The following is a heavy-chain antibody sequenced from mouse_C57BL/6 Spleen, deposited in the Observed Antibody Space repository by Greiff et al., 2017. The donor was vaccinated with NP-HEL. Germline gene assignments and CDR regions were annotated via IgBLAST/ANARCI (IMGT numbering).Heavy chain of an antibody. CDR1: GYAFTNYL. CDR3: ARYYDGSYYFDY. J-gene: IGHJ2*01. D-gene: IGHD2-3*01. CDR2: INPGSGGT. Sequence: QVQLQQSGAELVRPGTSVKVSCKASGYAFTNYLIEWVKQRPGQGLEWIGVINPGSGGTNYNEKFKGKATLTADKSSSTAYMQLSSLTSEDSAVYFCARYYDGSYYFDYWGQGTTLTVSS. V-gene: IGHV1-54*01.